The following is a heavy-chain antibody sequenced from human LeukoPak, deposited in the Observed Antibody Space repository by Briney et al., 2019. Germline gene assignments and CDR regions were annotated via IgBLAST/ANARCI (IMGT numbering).Heavy chain of an antibody. CDR1: GYTFTGYY. J-gene: IGHJ4*02. CDR3: ARGGDITTFGVAHFDY. CDR2: INPNSGST. D-gene: IGHD3-3*01. Sequence: ASVKVSCKASGYTFTGYYMHWVRQAPGQGLEWMGWINPNSGSTNYPQMFQGRVTMTRDTSINTAYMELSSLRSDDTAVYYCARGGDITTFGVAHFDYWGQGTLVTVSS. V-gene: IGHV1-2*02.